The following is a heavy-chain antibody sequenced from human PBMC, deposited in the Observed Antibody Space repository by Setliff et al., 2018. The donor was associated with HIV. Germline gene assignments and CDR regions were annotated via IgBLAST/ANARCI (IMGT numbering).Heavy chain of an antibody. D-gene: IGHD3-10*01. CDR3: ARNRDYYGSGSYGY. Sequence: GGSLRLSCAASGFTFSSYSMNWVRQAPGKGLEWVSSISSSGSTIYYADSVKGRFTISRDNAKNSLYLQMNSLRAEDTAVYYCARNRDYYGSGSYGYWGQGTLVTVSS. CDR2: ISSSGSTI. CDR1: GFTFSSYS. V-gene: IGHV3-21*04. J-gene: IGHJ4*02.